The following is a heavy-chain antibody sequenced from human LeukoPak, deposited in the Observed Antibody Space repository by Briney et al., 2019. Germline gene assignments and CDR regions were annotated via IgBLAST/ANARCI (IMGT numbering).Heavy chain of an antibody. Sequence: ASVKVSCKASGGTFSSYAINWVRQAPGQGLEWMGGIIPIFGTANYAQKFQGRVTITADESTSTAYMELSSLRSEDTAVYYCARVVVGIAVAEHFDYWGQGTLVTVSS. V-gene: IGHV1-69*13. D-gene: IGHD6-19*01. CDR2: IIPIFGTA. CDR3: ARVVVGIAVAEHFDY. J-gene: IGHJ4*02. CDR1: GGTFSSYA.